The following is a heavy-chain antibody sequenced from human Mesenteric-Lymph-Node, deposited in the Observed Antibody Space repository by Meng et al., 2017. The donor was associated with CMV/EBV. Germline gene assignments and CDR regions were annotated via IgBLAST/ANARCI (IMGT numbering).Heavy chain of an antibody. CDR1: ISNYY. J-gene: IGHJ4*02. CDR3: ARRKSASYSSGWYDEYYFDY. CDR2: IYYSGST. Sequence: ISNYYWSWIRQPPGKGLEWIGYIYYSGSTDYNPSLKSRVTMSVDTSKTQFSLKLSSVTAADTAVYYCARRKSASYSSGWYDEYYFDYWGQGTLVTVSS. D-gene: IGHD6-19*01. V-gene: IGHV4-59*08.